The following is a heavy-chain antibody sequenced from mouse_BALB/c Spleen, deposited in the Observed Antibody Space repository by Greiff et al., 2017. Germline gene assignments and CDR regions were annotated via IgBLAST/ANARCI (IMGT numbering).Heavy chain of an antibody. J-gene: IGHJ3*01. D-gene: IGHD1-1*01. CDR2: ISNGGGST. V-gene: IGHV5-12-2*01. CDR3: ARGITTVVEGFAY. Sequence: EVMLVESGGGLVQPGGSLKLSCAASGFTFSSYTMSWVRQTPEKRLEWVAYISNGGGSTYYPDTVKGRFTISRDNAKNTLYLQMSSLKSEDTAMYYCARGITTVVEGFAYWGQGTLVTVSA. CDR1: GFTFSSYT.